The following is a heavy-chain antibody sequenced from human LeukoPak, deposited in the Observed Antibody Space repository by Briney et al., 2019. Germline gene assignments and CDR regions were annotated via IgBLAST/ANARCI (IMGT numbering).Heavy chain of an antibody. J-gene: IGHJ4*02. CDR3: AKERNYYGSGSYSDY. CDR2: ISYDGSNK. V-gene: IGHV3-30*18. D-gene: IGHD3-10*01. CDR1: GFTFSSYG. Sequence: PGGSLRLSCAASGFTFSSYGMHWVRQAPGKGLEWVAVISYDGSNKYYADSVKGRFTIFRDNSKNTLYLQMNSLRAEDTAVYYCAKERNYYGSGSYSDYWGQGTLVTVSS.